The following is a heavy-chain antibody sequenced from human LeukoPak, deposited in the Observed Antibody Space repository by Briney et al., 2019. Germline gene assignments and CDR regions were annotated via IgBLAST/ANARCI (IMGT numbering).Heavy chain of an antibody. V-gene: IGHV4-30-4*07. CDR3: ARTIVPRTYFDY. CDR1: GGSTSSGGYS. Sequence: SETLSLTCAVSGGSTSSGGYSWSWIRQPPGKGLEWIGYIYYSGTTYYSPSLKSRISISIDTSKNQFSLNLSSVTAADTAVYYCARTIVPRTYFDYWGQGTLVTVSS. J-gene: IGHJ4*02. CDR2: IYYSGTT. D-gene: IGHD2/OR15-2a*01.